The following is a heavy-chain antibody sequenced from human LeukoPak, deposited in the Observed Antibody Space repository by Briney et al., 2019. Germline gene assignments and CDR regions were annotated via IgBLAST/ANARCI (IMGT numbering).Heavy chain of an antibody. V-gene: IGHV4-31*03. CDR3: ARIKFWNGYYDY. CDR1: GGSINNADYY. D-gene: IGHD3-3*01. J-gene: IGHJ4*02. CDR2: VYYSGNT. Sequence: PSETLSLTCSVSGGSINNADYYWIWIRQRPGKGLEWIGYVYYSGNTYYNPSLKSRVTISIDTSKNQFSLTLSSVTAADTAVYYCARIKFWNGYYDYWGQGTLVTVSS.